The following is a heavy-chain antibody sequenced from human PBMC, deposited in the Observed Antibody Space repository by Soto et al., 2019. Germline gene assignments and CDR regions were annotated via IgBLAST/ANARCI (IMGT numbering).Heavy chain of an antibody. CDR3: AKGSWVRDPKIYCYYYGMDV. CDR1: GFTFSSYA. D-gene: IGHD3-10*01. J-gene: IGHJ6*02. CDR2: ISGSGGST. Sequence: PGGSLRLSCAASGFTFSSYAMSWVRQAPGKGLEWVSAISGSGGSTYYADSVKGRFTISRDNSKNTLYLQMNSLRAEDTAVYYCAKGSWVRDPKIYCYYYGMDVWGQGTTVTVSS. V-gene: IGHV3-23*01.